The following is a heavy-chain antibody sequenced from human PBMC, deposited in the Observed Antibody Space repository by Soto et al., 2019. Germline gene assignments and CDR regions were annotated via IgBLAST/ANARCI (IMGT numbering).Heavy chain of an antibody. D-gene: IGHD3-3*01. V-gene: IGHV4-34*01. CDR2: IHHSGST. Sequence: SETLSLTCALYGGSFDCYYWSWIRQSPGKGLEWIGEIHHSGSTKYNPSLKSRVSLSVDTSTKQFSLKMTSMTAADRGVYYCARGVDSWSGYLFWGQGTPVTVSS. J-gene: IGHJ4*02. CDR3: ARGVDSWSGYLF. CDR1: GGSFDCYY.